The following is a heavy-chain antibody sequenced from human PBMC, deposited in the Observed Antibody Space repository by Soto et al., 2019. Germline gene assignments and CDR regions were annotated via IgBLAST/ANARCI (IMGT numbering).Heavy chain of an antibody. CDR1: GGSISSGGYY. V-gene: IGHV4-31*03. J-gene: IGHJ6*02. CDR2: IYYSGST. Sequence: PSETLSLTCTVSGGSISSGGYYWSWIRQHPGKGLEWIGYIYYSGSTYYNPSLKSRVTISVDTSKNQFSLQLNAVTPEDTAVYYCARQGRPNSSSSLGYYYYGMDVWGQGATVTVSS. CDR3: ARQGRPNSSSSLGYYYYGMDV. D-gene: IGHD6-6*01.